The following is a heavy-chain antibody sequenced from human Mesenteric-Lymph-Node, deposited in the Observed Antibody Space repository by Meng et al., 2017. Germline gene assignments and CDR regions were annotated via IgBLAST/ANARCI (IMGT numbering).Heavy chain of an antibody. CDR3: ARVGGLDAFDI. D-gene: IGHD3-3*01. CDR2: ISSSSSYM. J-gene: IGHJ3*02. V-gene: IGHV3-21*01. CDR1: GFTFSSYS. Sequence: GESLKISCAASGFTFSSYSMEWVRQAPGKGLEWVSSISSSSSYMYYADSVKGRFTVSRDNAQNSLYLQMNSLRAEDTAVYYCARVGGLDAFDIWGQGTMVTVSS.